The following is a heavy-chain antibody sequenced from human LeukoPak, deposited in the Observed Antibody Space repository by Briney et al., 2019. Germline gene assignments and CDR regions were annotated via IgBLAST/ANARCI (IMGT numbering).Heavy chain of an antibody. V-gene: IGHV5-51*01. CDR1: GYSFSSYW. CDR3: ARHSGSYLTPFDY. CDR2: IYPGDSDT. Sequence: GESLKISCKGSGYSFSSYWIGWVRQMPGKGLEWMGIIYPGDSDTRYSPSFQGQVTISADKSISTAYLQWSSLKASDSAMYYCARHSGSYLTPFDYWGQGALVTISS. D-gene: IGHD1-26*01. J-gene: IGHJ4*02.